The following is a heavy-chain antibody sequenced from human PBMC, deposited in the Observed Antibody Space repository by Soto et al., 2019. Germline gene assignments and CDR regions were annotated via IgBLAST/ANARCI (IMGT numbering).Heavy chain of an antibody. Sequence: ASVKVSCKASGYTFTSYGISWVRQAPGQGLEWMGWISAYNGNTNYAQKLQGRVTMTTDTSTSTAYMELSSVTAADTAVYYCARRKGSGSGSYYRGNWFDPWGQGTLVTVSS. CDR2: ISAYNGNT. J-gene: IGHJ5*02. V-gene: IGHV1-18*01. D-gene: IGHD3-10*01. CDR1: GYTFTSYG. CDR3: ARRKGSGSGSYYRGNWFDP.